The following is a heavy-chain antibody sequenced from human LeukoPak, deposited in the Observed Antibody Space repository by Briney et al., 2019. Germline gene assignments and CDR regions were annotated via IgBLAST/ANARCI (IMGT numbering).Heavy chain of an antibody. J-gene: IGHJ3*02. CDR2: ISYDGSNK. CDR3: ARGRYLRYVGAFDI. V-gene: IGHV3-30-3*01. D-gene: IGHD3-9*01. Sequence: GGSLRLSCAASGFTFSSYAMHWVRQAPGKGLEWVAVISYDGSNKYYADSVKGRFTISRDNSKNTLYLQMNSLRAEDTAVYYCARGRYLRYVGAFDIWGQGTMVTVSS. CDR1: GFTFSSYA.